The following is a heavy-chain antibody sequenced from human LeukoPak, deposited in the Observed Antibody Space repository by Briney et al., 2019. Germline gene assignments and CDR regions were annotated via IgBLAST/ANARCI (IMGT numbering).Heavy chain of an antibody. J-gene: IGHJ4*02. CDR2: MSGSGDST. Sequence: GSLRLSCAASGFTFNNYGMTWVRQAPGKGLEWVAAMSGSGDSTNYADSVKGRFTISRDNSKNTLYLQINSLRAEDTAVYYCAKNQASAGYDPLDYWGQGTLVTVSS. CDR1: GFTFNNYG. CDR3: AKNQASAGYDPLDY. V-gene: IGHV3-23*01. D-gene: IGHD5-12*01.